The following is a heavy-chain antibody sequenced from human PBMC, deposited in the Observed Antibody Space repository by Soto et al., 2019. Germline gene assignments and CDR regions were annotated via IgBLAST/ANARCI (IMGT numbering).Heavy chain of an antibody. CDR1: GGSISSGGYS. CDR3: ARRITGTTALYFDY. D-gene: IGHD1-7*01. V-gene: IGHV4-30-2*01. Sequence: KASETLSLTCAVSGGSISSGGYSWSWIRQPPGKGLEWIGYIYHSGSTYYNPSLKSRVTISVDRSKNQFSLKLGSVTAADTAVYYCARRITGTTALYFDYWGQGTLVTVSS. J-gene: IGHJ4*02. CDR2: IYHSGST.